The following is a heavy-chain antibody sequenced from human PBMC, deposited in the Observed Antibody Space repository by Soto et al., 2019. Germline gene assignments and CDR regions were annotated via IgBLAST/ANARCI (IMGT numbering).Heavy chain of an antibody. D-gene: IGHD3-9*01. CDR3: ARHYDILTGYYNWFDP. Sequence: QVQLQESGPGLVKPSETLSLTCTVSGGSISSYYWSWIRQPPGKGLEWIGYIYYSGSTNYNPSLKSRVTISVDPSKNQFSLKLSSVTAADTAVYYCARHYDILTGYYNWFDPWGQGTLVTVSS. J-gene: IGHJ5*02. V-gene: IGHV4-59*08. CDR1: GGSISSYY. CDR2: IYYSGST.